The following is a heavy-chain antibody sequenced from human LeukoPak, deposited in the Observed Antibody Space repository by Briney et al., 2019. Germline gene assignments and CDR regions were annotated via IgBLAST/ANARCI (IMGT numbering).Heavy chain of an antibody. V-gene: IGHV3-30*04. CDR3: ATALMTTNDY. CDR2: ISYDGSNK. D-gene: IGHD4-17*01. J-gene: IGHJ4*02. Sequence: GGSLRLSCAASGFTFSSYAMHWVRQAPGKGLEWVAVISYDGSNKYYADSVKDRFTISRDNSKNTLYLQMNSLRAEDTAVYYCATALMTTNDYWGQGTLVTVSS. CDR1: GFTFSSYA.